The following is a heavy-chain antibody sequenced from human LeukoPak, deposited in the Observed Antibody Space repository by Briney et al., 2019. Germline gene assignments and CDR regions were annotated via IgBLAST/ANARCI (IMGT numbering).Heavy chain of an antibody. J-gene: IGHJ4*02. D-gene: IGHD5-12*01. Sequence: GGPLRLSCVASGFTISSYGMNWVRQAPRKGLEWVSVIFGSGDTTNYADSVKGRFTISRDRSKNTLYLEMHSLRADDTAVYYCAKDQKPDSGYDIDYWGQGTLVIVSS. CDR3: AKDQKPDSGYDIDY. CDR2: IFGSGDTT. V-gene: IGHV3-23*01. CDR1: GFTISSYG.